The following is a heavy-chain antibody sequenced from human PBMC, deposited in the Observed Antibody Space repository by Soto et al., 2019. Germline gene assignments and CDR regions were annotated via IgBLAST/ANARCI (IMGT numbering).Heavy chain of an antibody. CDR3: ARRNGPGEPGAFDI. V-gene: IGHV3-49*03. CDR1: RFTFGDYV. Sequence: PGGSLRLSCTTSRFTFGDYVMGWFRQAPGKGLEWVSFVTAKAYGGTTHYAASVKGRFTLSMDDSKTVAYLQINSLKTEDTAVYYCARRNGPGEPGAFDIWGQGTMVTVSS. CDR2: VTAKAYGGTT. J-gene: IGHJ3*02. D-gene: IGHD3-10*01.